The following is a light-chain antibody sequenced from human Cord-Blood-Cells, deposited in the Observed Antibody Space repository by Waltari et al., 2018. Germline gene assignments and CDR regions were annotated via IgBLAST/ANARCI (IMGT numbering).Light chain of an antibody. Sequence: DIPMTQSPSSLSASVGDRVTITCRASQSISSYLNWHQQKPGKAPKLLIYAASSLKNGVPSRFSGSGSGTDFTLTISSLQPEDFATYYCQQSYSTPYSFGQATQLEIK. V-gene: IGKV1-39*01. CDR3: QQSYSTPYS. CDR1: QSISSY. J-gene: IGKJ2*03. CDR2: AAS.